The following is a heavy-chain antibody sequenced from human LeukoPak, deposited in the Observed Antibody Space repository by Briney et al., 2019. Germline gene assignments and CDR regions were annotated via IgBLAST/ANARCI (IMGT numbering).Heavy chain of an antibody. D-gene: IGHD3-16*02. V-gene: IGHV1-8*01. J-gene: IGHJ5*02. Sequence: ASVKVSCKASGYTFTSYDINWLRQATGQGLEWMGWMNPNSGNTGYAQKFQGRGTMTRNTSISTAYMELSSLRSEDTAVYYCSTDMITFGGVIPFDPWGQGTLVTVSS. CDR1: GYTFTSYD. CDR3: STDMITFGGVIPFDP. CDR2: MNPNSGNT.